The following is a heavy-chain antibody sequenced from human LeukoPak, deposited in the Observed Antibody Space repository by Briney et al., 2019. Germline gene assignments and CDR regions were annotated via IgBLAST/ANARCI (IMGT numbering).Heavy chain of an antibody. V-gene: IGHV3-9*01. J-gene: IGHJ6*03. Sequence: PGGSLRLSCAASGFTFDDYAMHWVRQAPGKVLEWFSGISWNSGSIGYADSVKGRFTISRDNAKNSLYLQMNSLRAEDTALYYCAKGSEATITYYYMDVWGKGTTVTISS. CDR1: GFTFDDYA. CDR2: ISWNSGSI. D-gene: IGHD5-12*01. CDR3: AKGSEATITYYYMDV.